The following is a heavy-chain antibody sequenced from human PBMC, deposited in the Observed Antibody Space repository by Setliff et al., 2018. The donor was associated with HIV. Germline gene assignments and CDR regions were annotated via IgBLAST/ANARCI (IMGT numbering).Heavy chain of an antibody. D-gene: IGHD6-19*01. CDR3: TKDHLSGWASDC. CDR1: GFTFSTYW. J-gene: IGHJ4*02. Sequence: HPGGSLRLSCAASGFTFSTYWMIWVRQAPGKGLEWVAKIKQDGSEEYYVDSVKGRFTISRDNAKNSVHLQMNSLRVEDTAMYYCTKDHLSGWASDCWGQGTLVTVSS. CDR2: IKQDGSEE. V-gene: IGHV3-7*01.